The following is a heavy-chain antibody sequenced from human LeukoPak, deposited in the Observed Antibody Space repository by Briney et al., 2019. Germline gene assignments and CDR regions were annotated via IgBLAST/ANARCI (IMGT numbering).Heavy chain of an antibody. CDR1: GYTFTGYY. Sequence: ASVKVSCKASGYTFTGYYMHWVRQAPGQGLEWMGWINPNSGGTNYAQKFQGRVTMTRDTSISTAYMELSRLRSDDTAVYYCARVRYPIPTNYYDSSGYIRGPFDYWGRGTLVTVSS. V-gene: IGHV1-2*02. J-gene: IGHJ4*02. CDR3: ARVRYPIPTNYYDSSGYIRGPFDY. D-gene: IGHD3-22*01. CDR2: INPNSGGT.